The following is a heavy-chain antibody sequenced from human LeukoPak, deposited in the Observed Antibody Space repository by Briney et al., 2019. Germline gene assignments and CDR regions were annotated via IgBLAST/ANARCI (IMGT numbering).Heavy chain of an antibody. J-gene: IGHJ4*02. CDR3: ARHGDYYGSGPDY. Sequence: KPSETLSLTCSVSDDSIRRGFYWGWIRQPPGKGLEWIGNIYYSGFPYYNPSLKSRVTISLDMSKTEFSLKLTSVTAADTAVYYCARHGDYYGSGPDYWGQGTLVTVSS. V-gene: IGHV4-39*01. D-gene: IGHD3-10*01. CDR2: IYYSGFP. CDR1: DDSIRRGFY.